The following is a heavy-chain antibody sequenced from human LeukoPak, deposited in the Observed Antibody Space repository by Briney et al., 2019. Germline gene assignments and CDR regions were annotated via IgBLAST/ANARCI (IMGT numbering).Heavy chain of an antibody. J-gene: IGHJ4*02. CDR1: GYTFTGYY. V-gene: IGHV1-2*02. CDR2: INPNSGGT. D-gene: IGHD3-10*01. CDR3: ARPAPAGSGSYFDY. Sequence: GASVKVSCKASGYTFTGYYMHWVRQAPGQGLEWMGWINPNSGGTNYAQKFQGRVTMTRDTSISTAYMELSRLRSDDTAVYYCARPAPAGSGSYFDYWGQGTLVTVSS.